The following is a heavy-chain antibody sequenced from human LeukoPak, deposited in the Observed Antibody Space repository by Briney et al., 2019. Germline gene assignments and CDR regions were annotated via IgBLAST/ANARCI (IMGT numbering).Heavy chain of an antibody. CDR3: ARGPAPDSSGYQYYFDY. CDR1: GGTFSSYA. J-gene: IGHJ4*02. V-gene: IGHV1-69*13. Sequence: SVTVSFTASGGTFSSYAISWVRQAPGQGLEWMGGIISIFGTANYAQKFQGRVTITADESTSTAYMELSSLRSEDTAVYYCARGPAPDSSGYQYYFDYWGQGTLVTVSS. CDR2: IISIFGTA. D-gene: IGHD3-22*01.